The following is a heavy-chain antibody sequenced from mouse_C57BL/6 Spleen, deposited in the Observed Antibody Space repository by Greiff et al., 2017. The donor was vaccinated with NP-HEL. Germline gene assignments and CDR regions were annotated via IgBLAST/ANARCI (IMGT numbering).Heavy chain of an antibody. CDR1: GFTFSSYA. J-gene: IGHJ3*01. Sequence: DVKLVESGGGLVKPGGSLKLSCAASGFTFSSYAMSWVRQTPEKRLEWVATISDGGSYTYYPDNVKGRFTISRDNAKNNLYLQMSHLKSEDTAMYYCAGEELSVVAYWGQGTLVTVSA. V-gene: IGHV5-4*01. CDR2: ISDGGSYT. D-gene: IGHD1-1*02. CDR3: AGEELSVVAY.